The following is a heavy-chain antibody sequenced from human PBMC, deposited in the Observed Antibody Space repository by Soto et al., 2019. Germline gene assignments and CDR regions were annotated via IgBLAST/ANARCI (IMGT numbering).Heavy chain of an antibody. V-gene: IGHV1-69*06. CDR1: GGTFSSYA. Sequence: GASVKVSCKPSGGTFSSYAISWVRQAPGQGLEWMGGIIPIFGTANYAQKFQGRVTITADKSTSTAYMELSSLRSEDTAVYYCARARGYSYGNFDYWGQGTLVTVSS. CDR3: ARARGYSYGNFDY. J-gene: IGHJ4*02. CDR2: IIPIFGTA. D-gene: IGHD5-18*01.